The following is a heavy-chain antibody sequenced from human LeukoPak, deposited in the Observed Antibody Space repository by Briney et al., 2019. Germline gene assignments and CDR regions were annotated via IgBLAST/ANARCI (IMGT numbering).Heavy chain of an antibody. CDR1: GFTFSSYW. CDR3: ARHYYDSSGPI. CDR2: INQDGSEK. D-gene: IGHD3-22*01. J-gene: IGHJ4*02. Sequence: GGSLRLSCAASGFTFSSYWMSWVRQAPGKGLEWVANINQDGSEKYYVDSVKGRFIISRDNAKNSLYLQMNSLRAEDTAVYYCARHYYDSSGPIWGQGTLVAVSS. V-gene: IGHV3-7*03.